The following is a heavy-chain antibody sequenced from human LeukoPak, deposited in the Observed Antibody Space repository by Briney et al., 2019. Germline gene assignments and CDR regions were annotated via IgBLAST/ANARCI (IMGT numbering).Heavy chain of an antibody. CDR3: AQLGEQLARNNWFDP. J-gene: IGHJ5*02. D-gene: IGHD6-6*01. Sequence: QTGGSLRLSCAASGFTFSSYAMSWVRQAPGKGLEWVSTISGNGDYTYYADSVKGRFTISRDNSKNTLYLQMNSLRAEDTAVYYCAQLGEQLARNNWFDPWGQGTLVTVSS. CDR2: ISGNGDYT. V-gene: IGHV3-23*01. CDR1: GFTFSSYA.